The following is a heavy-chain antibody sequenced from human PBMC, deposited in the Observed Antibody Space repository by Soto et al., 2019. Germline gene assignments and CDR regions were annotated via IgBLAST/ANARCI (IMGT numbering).Heavy chain of an antibody. D-gene: IGHD2-15*01. J-gene: IGHJ4*02. V-gene: IGHV1-69*13. Sequence: SVKVSCKASGGTFSSYAISWVRQAPGQGLEWMGGIIPIFGTANYAQKFRGRVTITADESTSTAYMELSSLRSEDTAVYYCARARQKGGNLFDYWGQGTLVTVSS. CDR1: GGTFSSYA. CDR2: IIPIFGTA. CDR3: ARARQKGGNLFDY.